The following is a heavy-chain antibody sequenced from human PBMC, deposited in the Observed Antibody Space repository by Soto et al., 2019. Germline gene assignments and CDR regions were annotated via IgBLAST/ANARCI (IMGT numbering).Heavy chain of an antibody. V-gene: IGHV1-69*13. CDR1: GGTFSSYA. Sequence: SVKVSCKASGGTFSSYAISWVRQAPGQGLEWMGGIIPIFGTANYAQKFQGRVTITADESTSTAYMELSSLRSEDTAVYYCARSGYCSGGSCYSHIYYCCYGMDVWGQGTTVTVSS. D-gene: IGHD2-15*01. CDR2: IIPIFGTA. J-gene: IGHJ6*02. CDR3: ARSGYCSGGSCYSHIYYCCYGMDV.